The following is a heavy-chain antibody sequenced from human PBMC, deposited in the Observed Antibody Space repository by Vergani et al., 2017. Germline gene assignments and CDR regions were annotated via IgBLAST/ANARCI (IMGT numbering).Heavy chain of an antibody. CDR1: GYSLSDHY. CDR2: LDPHTGDT. CDR3: ASNRGRGGSYSVSWFDP. V-gene: IGHV1-2*07. Sequence: QVQLVQSGAEVRKPGASVKVSCKASGYSLSDHYIHWVRQAPGQGFEWMGRLDPHTGDTKYADKFQGRAILTRDRSISTAYMELISLISDDTAVYYCASNRGRGGSYSVSWFDPWGQGTQVTVAS. J-gene: IGHJ5*02. D-gene: IGHD3-10*01.